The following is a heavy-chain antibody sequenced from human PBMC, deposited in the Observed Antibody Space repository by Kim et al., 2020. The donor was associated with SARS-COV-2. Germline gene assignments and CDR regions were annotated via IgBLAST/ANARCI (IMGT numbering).Heavy chain of an antibody. V-gene: IGHV4-61*02. D-gene: IGHD5-12*01. Sequence: SETLSLTCTVSGGSISSGSYYWSWIRQPAGKGLEWIGRIYTSGSTNYNPSLKSRVTISVDTSKNQFSLKLSSVTAADTAVYYCARGDKRDFYSGYEREHWFDPWGQGTLVTVSS. CDR2: IYTSGST. CDR1: GGSISSGSYY. J-gene: IGHJ5*02. CDR3: ARGDKRDFYSGYEREHWFDP.